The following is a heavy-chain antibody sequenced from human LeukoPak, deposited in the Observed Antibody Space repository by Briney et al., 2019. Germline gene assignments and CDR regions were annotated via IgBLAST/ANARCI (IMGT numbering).Heavy chain of an antibody. J-gene: IGHJ2*01. D-gene: IGHD3-22*01. CDR1: GYSFISYW. V-gene: IGHV5-10-1*01. CDR3: ARHGGYSDWYFDL. Sequence: GESLKISCKGSGYSFISYWISWVRQMPGKGLEWMGRIDPSDSYTNYSPSFQGHVTISADKSISTAYLQWSSLKASDTAMHYCARHGGYSDWYFDLWGRGTLVTVSS. CDR2: IDPSDSYT.